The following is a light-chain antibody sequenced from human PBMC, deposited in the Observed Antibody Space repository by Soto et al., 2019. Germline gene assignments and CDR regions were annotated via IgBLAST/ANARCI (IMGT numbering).Light chain of an antibody. J-gene: IGLJ1*01. CDR3: SSYTSNSTYV. CDR1: SSDVGGYNY. CDR2: EVS. Sequence: QSALTQPASVSGSPGQSITISCTGTSSDVGGYNYVSWYQQHPAKAPKLMIYEVSNRPSGVSNRFSGSKSGNTASLTISGLQDEDEADYSCSSYTSNSTYVFGTGTKLTVL. V-gene: IGLV2-14*01.